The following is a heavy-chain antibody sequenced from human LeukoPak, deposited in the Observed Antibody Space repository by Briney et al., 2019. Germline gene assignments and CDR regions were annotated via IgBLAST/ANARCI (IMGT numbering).Heavy chain of an antibody. CDR3: ARDFSSSSAVYYYYYMDV. Sequence: SETLSLTCTVSGGSISSSSYYWGWIRQPPGKGLEWIGTIYYSGSTYYNPSLKSQVTISVDTSKNQFSLKLSSVTAADTAVYYCARDFSSSSAVYYYYYMDVWGKGTTVTVSS. V-gene: IGHV4-39*07. CDR2: IYYSGST. CDR1: GGSISSSSYY. J-gene: IGHJ6*03. D-gene: IGHD6-6*01.